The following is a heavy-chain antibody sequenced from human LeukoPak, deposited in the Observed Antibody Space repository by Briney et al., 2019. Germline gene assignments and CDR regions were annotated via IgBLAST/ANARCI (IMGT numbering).Heavy chain of an antibody. D-gene: IGHD6-19*01. Sequence: SETLSLTCTVSGGSINSYYWSWIRQPAGKRMEWIGRIYSSGGTTYNPSLESRVTMSVDTSKSQFSLELSSVTAADTALYYCARDPSSGWAGAFDIWGQGTMVTVSS. CDR2: IYSSGGT. CDR3: ARDPSSGWAGAFDI. V-gene: IGHV4-4*07. J-gene: IGHJ3*02. CDR1: GGSINSYY.